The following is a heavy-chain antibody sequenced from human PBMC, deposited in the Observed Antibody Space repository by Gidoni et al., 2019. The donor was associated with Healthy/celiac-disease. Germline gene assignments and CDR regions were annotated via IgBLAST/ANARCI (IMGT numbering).Heavy chain of an antibody. CDR2: IYYSGST. J-gene: IGHJ4*02. V-gene: IGHV4-31*03. CDR1: GGSISSGGYY. D-gene: IGHD5-12*01. CDR3: ARETRGIYNGYDLDAPPFY. Sequence: QVQLQESGPGLVKPSQTLSLTCTVSGGSISSGGYYWSWIRQHPGKGLEWIGYIYYSGSTYYNPSLKSRVTISVDTSKNQFSLKLSSVTAADTAVYYCARETRGIYNGYDLDAPPFYWGQGTLVTVSS.